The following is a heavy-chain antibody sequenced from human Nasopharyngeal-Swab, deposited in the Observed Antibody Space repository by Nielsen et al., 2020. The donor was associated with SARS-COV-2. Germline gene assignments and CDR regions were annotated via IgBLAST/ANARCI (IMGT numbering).Heavy chain of an antibody. CDR2: INHSGST. CDR1: GGSFSGYY. Sequence: GSLRLSCAVYGGSFSGYYWSWIRQPPGKGLEWIGEINHSGSTNYNPSLKSRVTISVDTSKNQFSLKLSSVTAADTAVYYCARDWMIAVAGYYYYYGMDVWGQGTTVTVSS. D-gene: IGHD6-19*01. J-gene: IGHJ6*02. CDR3: ARDWMIAVAGYYYYYGMDV. V-gene: IGHV4-34*01.